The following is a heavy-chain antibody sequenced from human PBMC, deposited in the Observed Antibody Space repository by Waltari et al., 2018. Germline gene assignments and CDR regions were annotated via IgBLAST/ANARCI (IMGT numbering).Heavy chain of an antibody. J-gene: IGHJ5*02. CDR1: GASFSAYY. CDR2: IRHPGNT. V-gene: IGHV4-34*01. Sequence: QVQLQQWCLGLLKPSETLWLTCSVSGASFSAYYWCWVRHVPGKGLEWIGQIRHPGNTNYNPSLQSRVAISIDTSRNQFSLRVFSVTAADTGLYFCTRGGNYDFWSHRPFVDPWGQGTQVTVSS. CDR3: TRGGNYDFWSHRPFVDP. D-gene: IGHD3-3*01.